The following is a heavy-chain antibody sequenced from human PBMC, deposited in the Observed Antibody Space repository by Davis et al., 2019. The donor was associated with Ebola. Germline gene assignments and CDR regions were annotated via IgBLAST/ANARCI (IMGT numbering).Heavy chain of an antibody. CDR2: ISGNNGNT. CDR3: ARSKQNYYDSTGYYYALNWFDP. D-gene: IGHD3-22*01. J-gene: IGHJ5*02. V-gene: IGHV1-18*01. Sequence: ASVKVSCKASGGTLSTYDINWLRQAPGQGLEWMGWISGNNGNTNYAQKLQGRVTLTADTSTSTAYMELRSLGSDDTAVYYCARSKQNYYDSTGYYYALNWFDPWGHGTLVTVSS. CDR1: GGTLSTYD.